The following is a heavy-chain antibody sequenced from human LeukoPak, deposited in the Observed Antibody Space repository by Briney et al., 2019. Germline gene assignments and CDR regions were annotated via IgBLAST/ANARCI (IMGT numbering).Heavy chain of an antibody. J-gene: IGHJ5*02. Sequence: SETLSLTCTVSGGSIISNDYYWGWIRQPPGKGLEWIGSIYFDGTTYYNPSLKSRASMSVDTSKNQFSLNLYSATAADTAVYYCARHRRFCNKASCFSLNWFDPWGQGTLVTVSS. D-gene: IGHD2/OR15-2a*01. CDR1: GGSIISNDYY. V-gene: IGHV4-39*01. CDR2: IYFDGTT. CDR3: ARHRRFCNKASCFSLNWFDP.